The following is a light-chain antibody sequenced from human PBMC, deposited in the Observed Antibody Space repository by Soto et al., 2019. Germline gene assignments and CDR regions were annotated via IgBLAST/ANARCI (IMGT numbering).Light chain of an antibody. V-gene: IGKV3-20*01. Sequence: EIVLTQSPGTLSLSPGERATLSCRASQSVSSSYLAWYQQKPGQAPRLLIYGASSRATGIPDRFSGSGSETDFTLTISRLEPEDCAVYYCQQYGSSRITFGQGTRLEIK. CDR1: QSVSSSY. CDR2: GAS. CDR3: QQYGSSRIT. J-gene: IGKJ5*01.